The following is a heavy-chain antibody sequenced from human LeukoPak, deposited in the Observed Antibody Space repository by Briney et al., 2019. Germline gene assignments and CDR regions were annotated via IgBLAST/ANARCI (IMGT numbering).Heavy chain of an antibody. CDR2: INPNSGGT. J-gene: IGHJ6*03. V-gene: IGHV1-2*02. CDR3: ARVVEASVSWVYYYYYMDV. D-gene: IGHD4-11*01. Sequence: ASVKVSCKASGYTFTGYYMHWVRQAPGQGLEWMGWINPNSGGTNYAQKFQGRVTMTRDTSISTAYMELSRLRSDDTAVYYCARVVEASVSWVYYYYYMDVWGKGTTVTISS. CDR1: GYTFTGYY.